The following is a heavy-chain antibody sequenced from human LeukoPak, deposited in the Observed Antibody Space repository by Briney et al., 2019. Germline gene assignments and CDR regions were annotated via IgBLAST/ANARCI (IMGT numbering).Heavy chain of an antibody. J-gene: IGHJ4*02. V-gene: IGHV4-38-2*01. CDR3: ARGNYYDNSGYLYY. Sequence: RSETLSLTCAVSGYSISSGYYWGWIRQPPGKGLEWIGRIYHSGSTYYNPSLKSRVTISVDTSKNQFTLNLSSVTAADTAVYYCARGNYYDNSGYLYYWGQGTLVTVSP. CDR1: GYSISSGYY. D-gene: IGHD3-22*01. CDR2: IYHSGST.